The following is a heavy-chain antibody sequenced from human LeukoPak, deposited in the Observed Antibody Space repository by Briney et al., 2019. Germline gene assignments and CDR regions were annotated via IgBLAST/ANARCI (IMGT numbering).Heavy chain of an antibody. D-gene: IGHD2/OR15-2a*01. Sequence: SETLSLTCTVSGGSISSSSYYWGWIRQPPGKGLEWIGSIYYSGSTYYNPSLKSRVTISVDTSKNQFSLKLSSVTAADTAVYYCARRSSTTRSLDYWGQGTLVTVSS. J-gene: IGHJ4*02. V-gene: IGHV4-39*01. CDR2: IYYSGST. CDR1: GGSISSSSYY. CDR3: ARRSSTTRSLDY.